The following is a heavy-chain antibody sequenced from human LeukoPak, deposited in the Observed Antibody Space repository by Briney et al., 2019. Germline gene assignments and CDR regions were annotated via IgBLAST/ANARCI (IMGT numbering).Heavy chain of an antibody. CDR3: AKAQEYAEIDY. CDR1: GFTFDDYT. D-gene: IGHD2/OR15-2a*01. Sequence: PGGSLRLSCAASGFTFDDYTMHWVRQAPGKGLEWVSLISWDGDSTYYADSVKGRFTISRDNSKNSLYLQINSLRTEDTALYYCAKAQEYAEIDYWGQGTLVTVSS. J-gene: IGHJ4*02. V-gene: IGHV3-43*01. CDR2: ISWDGDST.